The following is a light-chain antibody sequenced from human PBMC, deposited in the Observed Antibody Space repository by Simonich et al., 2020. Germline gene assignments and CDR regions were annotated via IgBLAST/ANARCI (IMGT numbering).Light chain of an antibody. V-gene: IGKV4-1*01. CDR1: QSVLYSSNHKNY. J-gene: IGKJ5*01. CDR2: WAA. CDR3: QQYYSTPIT. Sequence: DIVMTQSPDSLAVSLGERATINCKSSQSVLYSSNHKNYLAWYQQKPGQPPKLLIYWAATRESGVPDRFSGSGSGTDFTLTISSLQAEEVAVYYCQQYYSTPITFGQGTRLEIK.